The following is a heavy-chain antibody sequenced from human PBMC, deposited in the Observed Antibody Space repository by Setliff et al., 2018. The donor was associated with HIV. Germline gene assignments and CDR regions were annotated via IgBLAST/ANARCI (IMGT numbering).Heavy chain of an antibody. CDR2: FYYTGST. CDR3: VRGYCSSTTCYDDYYYMDV. CDR1: GGSIRSHY. D-gene: IGHD2-2*01. V-gene: IGHV4-59*11. J-gene: IGHJ6*03. Sequence: KPSETLSLTCTVSGGSIRSHYWNWIRQSPGKGLEWIAYFYYTGSTNYNPSLKSRVTISVDTSKKQFFLKLSSVTAADTAVYYCVRGYCSSTTCYDDYYYMDVWGKGSTVTVSS.